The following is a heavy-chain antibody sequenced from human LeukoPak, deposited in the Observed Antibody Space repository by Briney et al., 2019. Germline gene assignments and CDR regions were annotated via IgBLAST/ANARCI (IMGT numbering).Heavy chain of an antibody. CDR2: ISSSSSTI. D-gene: IGHD5-12*01. CDR1: GFTFSSYS. J-gene: IGHJ4*02. Sequence: GGSLRLSCAASGFTFSSYSMNWVRQAPGKGLEWVSYISSSSSTIYYADSVKGRFTISRDNAKNSLYLQMNSLRAEDTAVYYCARDSGWYSGYDWYWGQGTLVTVSS. CDR3: ARDSGWYSGYDWY. V-gene: IGHV3-48*04.